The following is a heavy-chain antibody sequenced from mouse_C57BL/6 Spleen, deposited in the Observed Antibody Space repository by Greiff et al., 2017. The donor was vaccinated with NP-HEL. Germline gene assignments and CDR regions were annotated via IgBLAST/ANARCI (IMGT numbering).Heavy chain of an antibody. Sequence: QVQLQQSGPELVKPGASVKIYCKASGYAFSSSWMNWVKQRPGKGLEWIGRIYPGDGDTNYNGKFKGKATLTADKSSSTAYMQLSSLTSEDSAVYFWARLVGLRQGNYFDYWGQGTTLTVSS. V-gene: IGHV1-82*01. CDR3: ARLVGLRQGNYFDY. D-gene: IGHD2-4*01. CDR2: IYPGDGDT. CDR1: GYAFSSSW. J-gene: IGHJ2*01.